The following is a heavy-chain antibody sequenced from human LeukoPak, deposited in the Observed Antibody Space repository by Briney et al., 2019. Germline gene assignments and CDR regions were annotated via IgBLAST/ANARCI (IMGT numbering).Heavy chain of an antibody. D-gene: IGHD6-19*01. V-gene: IGHV4-4*09. Sequence: SETLSLTCSVSGGSISSYYWSWIRQPPGKGLEWLAFIYTDGSTHYDPSLRSRVTISEDTSKNQFSLKLTSVTAADTAVYYCARNIGWYTYDVWGQGTLVTVSS. J-gene: IGHJ4*02. CDR3: ARNIGWYTYDV. CDR1: GGSISSYY. CDR2: IYTDGST.